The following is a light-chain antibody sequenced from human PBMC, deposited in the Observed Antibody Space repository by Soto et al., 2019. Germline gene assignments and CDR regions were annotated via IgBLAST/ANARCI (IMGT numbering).Light chain of an antibody. Sequence: QSVLTQPRSVSGSPGQSVTISCTGTSSDVGAYNYVSWYQQHPGKAPKLMIYDVSKRPSGVPDRFSGSKSGNTASLTISGLQAEDEADYYCCSYAGRYTLLFGGGTKVTVL. J-gene: IGLJ2*01. V-gene: IGLV2-11*01. CDR3: CSYAGRYTLL. CDR1: SSDVGAYNY. CDR2: DVS.